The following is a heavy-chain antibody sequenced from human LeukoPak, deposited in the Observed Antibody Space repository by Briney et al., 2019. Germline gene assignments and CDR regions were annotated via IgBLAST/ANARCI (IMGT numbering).Heavy chain of an antibody. V-gene: IGHV3-7*01. CDR3: AKDAQRGFDYSNSLEY. Sequence: GRSLRLSCAAAGFTFGNYWISWVSRPPGKGLEWVANIKQDGSETYYVDSVRGPFTISRDNAKKSLYLQMNSVRAEDTAVDYCAKDAQRGFDYSNSLEYWGQGTLVSVPS. CDR2: IKQDGSET. CDR1: GFTFGNYW. J-gene: IGHJ4*02. D-gene: IGHD4-11*01.